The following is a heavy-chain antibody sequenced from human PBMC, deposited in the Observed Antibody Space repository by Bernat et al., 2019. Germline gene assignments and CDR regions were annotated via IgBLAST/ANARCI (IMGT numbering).Heavy chain of an antibody. J-gene: IGHJ5*02. CDR3: ARSNQWLVRWFDP. V-gene: IGHV3-23*01. CDR2: ISGSGGST. CDR1: GFIFSSYA. D-gene: IGHD6-19*01. Sequence: EVQLLESGGGSEQPGGSLRLSCAASGFIFSSYAMSWVRQAPGKGLEWVSAISGSGGSTYYAASVKGRFTISRDNSKNTLYLQMNSLRAEDTAVYYCARSNQWLVRWFDPWGQGTLVTVSS.